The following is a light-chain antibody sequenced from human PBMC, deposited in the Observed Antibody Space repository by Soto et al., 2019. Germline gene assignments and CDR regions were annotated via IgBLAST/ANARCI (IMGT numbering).Light chain of an antibody. CDR1: QSVSSN. CDR3: QQYNNWPL. Sequence: EIVMTQSPATLSVSPGERATLSCRASQSVSSNLAWYQQKPGQAPRLLIYGASTRATGIPARFSGSGSGTELTLTISSLQSEDFAVYYCQQYNNWPLFGQGTKVEIK. CDR2: GAS. J-gene: IGKJ1*01. V-gene: IGKV3-15*01.